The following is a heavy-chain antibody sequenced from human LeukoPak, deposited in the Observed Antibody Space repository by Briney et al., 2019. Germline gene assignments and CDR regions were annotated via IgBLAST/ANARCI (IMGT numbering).Heavy chain of an antibody. D-gene: IGHD4-17*01. CDR1: GYTFTSYG. V-gene: IGHV1-18*01. CDR2: ISAYNGNT. Sequence: ASVKVSCKASGYTFTSYGISWVRQAPGQELEWMGWISAYNGNTNYAQKLQGRVTMTTDTSTSTASMELRSLRSDDTAVYYCASPSRYGDSNFDYWGKGTLVTVSS. CDR3: ASPSRYGDSNFDY. J-gene: IGHJ4*02.